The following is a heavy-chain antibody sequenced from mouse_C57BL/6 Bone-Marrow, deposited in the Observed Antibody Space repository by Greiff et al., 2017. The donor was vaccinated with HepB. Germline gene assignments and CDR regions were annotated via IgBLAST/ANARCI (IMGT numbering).Heavy chain of an antibody. V-gene: IGHV14-4*01. CDR1: GFNIKDDY. Sequence: EVKLMESGAELVRPGASVKLSCTASGFNIKDDYMHWVKQRPEQGLEWIGWIDPENGDTEYASKFQGKATITADTSSNTAYLQLSSLTSEDTAVYYCTTYYYGSPPYYWGQGTTLTVSS. J-gene: IGHJ2*01. D-gene: IGHD1-1*01. CDR2: IDPENGDT. CDR3: TTYYYGSPPYY.